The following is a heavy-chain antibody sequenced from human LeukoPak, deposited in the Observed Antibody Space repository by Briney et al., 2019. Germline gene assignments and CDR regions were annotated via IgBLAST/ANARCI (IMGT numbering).Heavy chain of an antibody. Sequence: GGSLRLSCAASGLSFSSYAMHWVRQAPGKGLEWVAVISYDGTNKYYADSVKGRFTISRDNSKNTLHLQMNSLRAEDTAVYYCARAQRDDYGDFGSLGYWGQGTLVTVSS. CDR3: ARAQRDDYGDFGSLGY. CDR1: GLSFSSYA. V-gene: IGHV3-30-3*01. J-gene: IGHJ4*02. D-gene: IGHD4-17*01. CDR2: ISYDGTNK.